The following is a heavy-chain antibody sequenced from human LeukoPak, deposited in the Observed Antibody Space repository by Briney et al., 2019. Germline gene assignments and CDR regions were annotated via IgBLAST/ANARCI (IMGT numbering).Heavy chain of an antibody. V-gene: IGHV3-21*01. D-gene: IGHD6-13*01. CDR1: GFPFSDYS. CDR2: ISSSGDYI. J-gene: IGHJ4*02. Sequence: PGGSLRLSCAASGFPFSDYSMNWVRQAPGKGLEWVSSISSSGDYIYSADSVKGRFTISRDNAKNSLYLQMNSLRAEDTAVYYCARGSSSFDYWGQGTLVTVSS. CDR3: ARGSSSFDY.